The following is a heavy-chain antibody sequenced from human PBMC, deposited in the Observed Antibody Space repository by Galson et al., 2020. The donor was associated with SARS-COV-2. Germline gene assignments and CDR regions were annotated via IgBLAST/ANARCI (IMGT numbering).Heavy chain of an antibody. Sequence: GGSLRLSCAASGFTFRSFAMSWVRQAPGKGLEWVSTLSDSGGGTYYAESVKGRFTISRDNSKSTLYLQLNSLRADDTAIYYCAKQELPQGYFDHWGQGTLVTVS. CDR2: LSDSGGGT. CDR3: AKQELPQGYFDH. CDR1: GFTFRSFA. V-gene: IGHV3-23*01. J-gene: IGHJ4*02. D-gene: IGHD1-7*01.